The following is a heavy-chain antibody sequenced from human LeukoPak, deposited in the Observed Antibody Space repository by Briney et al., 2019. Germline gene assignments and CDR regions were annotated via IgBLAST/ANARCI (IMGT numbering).Heavy chain of an antibody. D-gene: IGHD3-22*01. CDR3: ARSPQDDSSGYYST. V-gene: IGHV4-34*01. CDR1: GGSFSGYY. Sequence: PSETLSLTCAVYGGSFSGYYWSWIRQPPGKGLEWIGEINHSGSTNYNPSLKSRATISVDTSKNQFSLKLSSVTAADTAVYYCARSPQDDSSGYYSTWGQGTLVTVSS. J-gene: IGHJ4*02. CDR2: INHSGST.